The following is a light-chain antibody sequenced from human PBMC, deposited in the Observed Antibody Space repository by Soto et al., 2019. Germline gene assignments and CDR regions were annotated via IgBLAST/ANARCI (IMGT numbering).Light chain of an antibody. V-gene: IGLV1-51*01. J-gene: IGLJ2*01. Sequence: QSVLTQPPSVSAAPGQRVTISCSGSNSNIGTNYVSWYQQLPGTAPQLLISDNNKRPSGIPDRFSGSKSATSATLAITGLQTGDEAYYYCGTWDYSLTAVVFGGGTKVTVL. CDR1: NSNIGTNY. CDR3: GTWDYSLTAVV. CDR2: DNN.